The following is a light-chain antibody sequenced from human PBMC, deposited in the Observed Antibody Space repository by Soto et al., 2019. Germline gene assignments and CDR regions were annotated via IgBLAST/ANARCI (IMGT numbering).Light chain of an antibody. CDR2: DVS. J-gene: IGLJ1*01. Sequence: QSALTQPRSVSGSPGQSVTISCTGTSSDVGVYNYVSWYQQHPGKAPKLMIYDVSERPSGVPDRFSGSKSGNTASLTISGLQADDEADYYCCSYAGSYIYVFGTGTQLTVL. CDR1: SSDVGVYNY. V-gene: IGLV2-11*01. CDR3: CSYAGSYIYV.